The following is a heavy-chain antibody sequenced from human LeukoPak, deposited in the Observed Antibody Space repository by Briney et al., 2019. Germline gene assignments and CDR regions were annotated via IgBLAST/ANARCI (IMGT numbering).Heavy chain of an antibody. J-gene: IGHJ4*02. CDR3: AKDRGPLAVYEPLDY. V-gene: IGHV3-43*01. CDR2: ISWDGDST. CDR1: GFTFDDYT. D-gene: IGHD2-8*02. Sequence: GGSLRLSCEASGFTFDDYTMHWVRQAPGKGLEWVSLISWDGDSTDYAESVKGRFTVSRDNRENSLYLRLSSLRPEDTALYYCAKDRGPLAVYEPLDYWGQGTLVTVSS.